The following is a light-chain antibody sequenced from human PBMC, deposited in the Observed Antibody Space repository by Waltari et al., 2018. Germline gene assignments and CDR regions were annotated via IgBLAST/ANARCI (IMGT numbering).Light chain of an antibody. V-gene: IGLV2-14*01. CDR2: EVN. CDR3: SSYTSSTTRV. J-gene: IGLJ2*01. CDR1: RNDVGGYNS. Sequence: QSALTQPASVSGSPGQSISISCTGTRNDVGGYNSVSWYHQHPGKAPKLMIYEVNNRPSGVSNRFSGSKSGNTSSLTISGLQAEDEADYYCSSYTSSTTRVFGGGTKLTVL.